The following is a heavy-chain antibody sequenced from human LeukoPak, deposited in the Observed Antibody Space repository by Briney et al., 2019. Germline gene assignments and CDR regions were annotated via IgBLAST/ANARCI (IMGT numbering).Heavy chain of an antibody. V-gene: IGHV4-34*01. CDR1: GGSFSGYY. Sequence: SETLSLTCAVYGGSFSGYYWSWIRQPPGKGLEWIGEINHSGSTNYNPSLKSRVTISVDTSKNQFSLKLSSVTAADTAVYYCATKSGTYYYYGMDVWGQGTTVTVSS. CDR2: INHSGST. D-gene: IGHD6-25*01. J-gene: IGHJ6*02. CDR3: ATKSGTYYYYGMDV.